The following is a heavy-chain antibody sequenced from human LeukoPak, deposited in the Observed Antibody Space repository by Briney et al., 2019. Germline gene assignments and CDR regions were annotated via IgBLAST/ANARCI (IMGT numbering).Heavy chain of an antibody. CDR2: ISSSGSTI. D-gene: IGHD3-10*02. CDR3: AELGITMIGGV. CDR1: GFTFSTYS. J-gene: IGHJ6*04. V-gene: IGHV3-48*04. Sequence: GGSLRLSCAAAGFTFSTYSMNWVRQAPGKGLEWVSYISSSGSTIYYADSVKGRFTISRDNAKNSLYLQMNSLRAEDTAVYYCAELGITMIGGVWGKGTTVTISS.